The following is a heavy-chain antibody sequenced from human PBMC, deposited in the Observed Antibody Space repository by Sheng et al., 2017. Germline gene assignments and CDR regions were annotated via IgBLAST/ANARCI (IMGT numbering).Heavy chain of an antibody. CDR3: ARVGGNSSH. D-gene: IGHD2-21*02. Sequence: QVQLVESGGGVVQPGRSLRLSCAASGFTFSSYAMHWVRQAPGKGLEWVAVISYDGSNKYYADSVKGRFTISRDNSKNTLYLQMNSLRAEDTAVYYCARVGGNSSHWGQGT. CDR1: GFTFSSYA. J-gene: IGHJ4*02. CDR2: ISYDGSNK. V-gene: IGHV3-30*04.